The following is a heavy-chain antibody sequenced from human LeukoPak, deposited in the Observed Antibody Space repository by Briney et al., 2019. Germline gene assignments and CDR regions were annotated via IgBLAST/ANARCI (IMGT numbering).Heavy chain of an antibody. CDR1: GFTFGSYE. Sequence: GGSLRLSCAASGFTFGSYEMNWVRQAPGKGLEWVSYISSSGSTIYYADSVKGRFTISRDNAKNSLYLQMNSLRAEDTAVYYCARAPGYYYYGMDVWGQGTTVTVSS. CDR2: ISSSGSTI. CDR3: ARAPGYYYYGMDV. V-gene: IGHV3-48*03. J-gene: IGHJ6*02.